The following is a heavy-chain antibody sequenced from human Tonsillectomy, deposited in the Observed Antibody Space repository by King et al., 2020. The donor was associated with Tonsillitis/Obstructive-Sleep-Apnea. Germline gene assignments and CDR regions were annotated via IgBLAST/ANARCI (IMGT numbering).Heavy chain of an antibody. CDR3: ARAVRFGVVIMFSWFDP. J-gene: IGHJ5*02. V-gene: IGHV1-18*01. CDR1: GYTFTSYG. CDR2: ISAYNGNT. Sequence: VQLVESGAEVKKPGASVTVSCKASGYTFTSYGISWVRQAPGQGLEWMGWISAYNGNTNYAQKLQGRVTMTTDTSTSTAYMELRSLRSDDTAVYYCARAVRFGVVIMFSWFDPWGQGTLVTVSS. D-gene: IGHD3-3*01.